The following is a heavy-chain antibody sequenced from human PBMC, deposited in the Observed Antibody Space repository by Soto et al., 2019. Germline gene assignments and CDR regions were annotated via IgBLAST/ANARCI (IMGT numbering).Heavy chain of an antibody. V-gene: IGHV4-61*01. CDR1: GGSVSSGSYY. Sequence: QVQLQESGPGLVKPSETLSLTCTVSGGSVSSGSYYWSWIRQPPGKGLEWIGYIYYSGSTNYNPPLKSRVTISVDTSKNQFSLKLSSVTAADTAVYYCARGDGYPFDYWGQGTLVTVSS. CDR3: ARGDGYPFDY. J-gene: IGHJ4*02. CDR2: IYYSGST. D-gene: IGHD5-12*01.